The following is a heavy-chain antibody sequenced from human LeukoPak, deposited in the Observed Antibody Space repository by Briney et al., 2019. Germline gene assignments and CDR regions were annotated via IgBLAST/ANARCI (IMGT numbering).Heavy chain of an antibody. J-gene: IGHJ4*02. CDR1: GGSISSGDYY. V-gene: IGHV4-30-2*01. Sequence: SETLSLTCTVSGGSISSGDYYWSWIRRPPGKGLEWIGYIHHSGDTYQNPSLKSRVTVSSDRSKNQFYLKLSSVTAADTAVYYCARLIAADPQLDSWGQGTLVTVSS. CDR3: ARLIAADPQLDS. CDR2: IHHSGDT. D-gene: IGHD6-13*01.